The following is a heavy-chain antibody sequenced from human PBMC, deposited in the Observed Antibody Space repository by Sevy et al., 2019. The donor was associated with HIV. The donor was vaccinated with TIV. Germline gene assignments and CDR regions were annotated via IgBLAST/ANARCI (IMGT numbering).Heavy chain of an antibody. Sequence: GGSLRLSCAASGFTFSKYSMSWVRQPPGKGLEWVSTLSFGCGEINHADSVKGRFTLSRDNSKNSLYLQMNNLRAEDTAVYYGAREGCTKPHDYWGQGTLVTVSS. V-gene: IGHV3-23*01. D-gene: IGHD2-8*01. CDR2: LSFGCGEI. CDR1: GFTFSKYS. J-gene: IGHJ4*02. CDR3: AREGCTKPHDY.